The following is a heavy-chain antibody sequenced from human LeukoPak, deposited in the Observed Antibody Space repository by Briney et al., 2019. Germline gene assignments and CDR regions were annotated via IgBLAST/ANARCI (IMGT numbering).Heavy chain of an antibody. D-gene: IGHD3-22*01. CDR3: ARPLDSSGYQFDY. V-gene: IGHV1-2*02. Sequence: ASVKVSCKASGYTFTGYYMHWVRQAPGQGLEWMGWINPNSGGTNYAQKFQGRVTMTRDTSISTAYMELSRLRSDDTAVYYCARPLDSSGYQFDYWGQGTLVTVSS. CDR1: GYTFTGYY. CDR2: INPNSGGT. J-gene: IGHJ4*02.